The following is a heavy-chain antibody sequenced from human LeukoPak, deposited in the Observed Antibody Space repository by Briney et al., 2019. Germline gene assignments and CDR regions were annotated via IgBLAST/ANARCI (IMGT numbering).Heavy chain of an antibody. J-gene: IGHJ4*02. Sequence: ASVKVPCKASGYTFTSYGISWVGQAPGQGLEWMGWISAYNGNTNYAQKLQGRVTMTTDTSTSTAYMELRSLRSDDTAVYYCARVGAAGTLLDYWGQGTLVTVSS. CDR2: ISAYNGNT. CDR1: GYTFTSYG. D-gene: IGHD6-13*01. CDR3: ARVGAAGTLLDY. V-gene: IGHV1-18*01.